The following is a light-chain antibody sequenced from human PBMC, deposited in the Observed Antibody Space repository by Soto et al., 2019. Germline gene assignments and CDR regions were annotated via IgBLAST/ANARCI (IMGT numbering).Light chain of an antibody. V-gene: IGKV3-20*01. J-gene: IGKJ4*01. CDR1: QSVSRNY. CDR2: GAS. Sequence: EIGLTQSPGTLSLSPGGRATLSCRASQSVSRNYVAWYQQKPGQAPRLLIYGASSRASGIPDRFSGSGSGADFTLSITRLEPEDFALYYCQQYGCTPLTFGGGTKVEIK. CDR3: QQYGCTPLT.